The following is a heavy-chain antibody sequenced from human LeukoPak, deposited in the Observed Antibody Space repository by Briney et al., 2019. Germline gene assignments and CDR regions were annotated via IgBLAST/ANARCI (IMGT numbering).Heavy chain of an antibody. V-gene: IGHV4-59*11. CDR3: ARDKVAVDGPRFDP. Sequence: PSETLSLTCLVSGGSISSHYWTWIRQPPGKGLEWIGYISYSGSSNYNPSLKSRVTMSVDTSKNHFSLKLTSVTAADTAVYYCARDKVAVDGPRFDPWSQGTLVTVSS. D-gene: IGHD6-19*01. CDR2: ISYSGSS. CDR1: GGSISSHY. J-gene: IGHJ5*02.